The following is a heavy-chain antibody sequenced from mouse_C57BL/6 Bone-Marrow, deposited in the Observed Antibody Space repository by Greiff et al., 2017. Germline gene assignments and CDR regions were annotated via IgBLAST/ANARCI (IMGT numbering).Heavy chain of an antibody. Sequence: EVQLVESGGGLVQPGGSLKLSCAASGFTFRDYYMSWVRQTPEKRLEWVAYISNGGGSIYYPDTVKGRFTITRHNAKNTLYLQISRLKSEDTAMYYIARQLSDYWGQGTTLTVSA. CDR1: GFTFRDYY. CDR2: ISNGGGSI. CDR3: ARQLSDY. J-gene: IGHJ2*01. V-gene: IGHV5-12*01.